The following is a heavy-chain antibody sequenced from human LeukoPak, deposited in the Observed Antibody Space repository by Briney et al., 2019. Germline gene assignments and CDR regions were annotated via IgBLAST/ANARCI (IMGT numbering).Heavy chain of an antibody. Sequence: PSETLSLTCTVSGGSMSSYYWNWIRQPPGKGLEWIAYIYYSGTTNYNPSLKSRVTISVDASRKHFSLKLTSVTAADTAVYYCARGRFDIVSGYYADYWGQGTLVTVSS. CDR3: ARGRFDIVSGYYADY. CDR2: IYYSGTT. J-gene: IGHJ4*02. V-gene: IGHV4-59*01. CDR1: GGSMSSYY. D-gene: IGHD3-9*01.